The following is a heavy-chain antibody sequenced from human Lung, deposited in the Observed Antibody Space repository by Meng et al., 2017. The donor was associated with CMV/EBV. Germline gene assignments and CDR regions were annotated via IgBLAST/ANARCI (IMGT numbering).Heavy chain of an antibody. CDR1: GYTFTSYG. V-gene: IGHV1-18*01. Sequence: ASXXVSXKASGYTFTSYGISWVRQAPGQGLEWMGWISAYNGNTNYAQKLQGRVTMTTDTSTSTAYMELRSLRSDDTAVYYCARNRYCSSTSCYFDYSGQGXLVTVSS. CDR3: ARNRYCSSTSCYFDY. CDR2: ISAYNGNT. D-gene: IGHD2-2*01. J-gene: IGHJ4*02.